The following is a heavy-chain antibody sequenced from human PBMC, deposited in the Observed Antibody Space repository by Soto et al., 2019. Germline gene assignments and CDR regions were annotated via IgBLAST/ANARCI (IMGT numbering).Heavy chain of an antibody. D-gene: IGHD2-21*02. Sequence: QVQLQESGPGLVKPSETLSLTCTVSGGSISSYYWSWIRQPPGKGLEWIGYMYNTGSTIYNPSLKRRVTTAVDTSKNQFSLKLHSVTAADTAVYCCARDLWGYCGTDCFPLDVWGQGTTVTVSS. J-gene: IGHJ6*02. CDR3: ARDLWGYCGTDCFPLDV. V-gene: IGHV4-59*01. CDR2: MYNTGST. CDR1: GGSISSYY.